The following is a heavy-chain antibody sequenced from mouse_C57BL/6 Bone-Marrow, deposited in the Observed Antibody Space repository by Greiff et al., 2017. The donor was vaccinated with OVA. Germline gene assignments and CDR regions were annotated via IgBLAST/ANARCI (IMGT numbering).Heavy chain of an antibody. CDR3: ARSPTGPSYYFDY. CDR2: IYPGGGYT. D-gene: IGHD4-1*02. V-gene: IGHV1-63*01. Sequence: VQRVESGAELVRPGTSVKMSCKASGYTFTNYWIGWAKQRPGHGLEWIGDIYPGGGYTNYNEKFKGKATLTADKSSSTAYMQFSSLTSEDSAIYYCARSPTGPSYYFDYWGQGTTLTVSS. J-gene: IGHJ2*01. CDR1: GYTFTNYW.